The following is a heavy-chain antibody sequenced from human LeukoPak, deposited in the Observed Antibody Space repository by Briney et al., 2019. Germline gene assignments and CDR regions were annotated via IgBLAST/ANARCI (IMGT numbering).Heavy chain of an antibody. CDR2: ISDSGGST. D-gene: IGHD6-19*01. CDR1: GFTFSNYA. CDR3: AKQDPYTSGWDP. Sequence: GSLRLSCAASGFTFSNYAMSWARQAPGKGLEWVSGISDSGGSTYYADSVKGRFTISRDNSKNTLYLQMNILRAEDTAVYYCAKQDPYTSGWDPWGQGTLVTVSS. J-gene: IGHJ5*02. V-gene: IGHV3-23*01.